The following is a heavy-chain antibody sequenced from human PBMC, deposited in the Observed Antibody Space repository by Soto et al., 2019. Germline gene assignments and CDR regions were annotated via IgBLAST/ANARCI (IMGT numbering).Heavy chain of an antibody. D-gene: IGHD6-13*01. Sequence: SETLSLTCTVSGGSISSYYWSWIRQPPGKGLEWIGYIYYSGSTNYNPSLKSRVTISVDTSKNQFSLKLSSVTAADTAVYYCARAKVYSSSWYYFDYWGQGTLVTVSS. CDR2: IYYSGST. V-gene: IGHV4-59*01. CDR3: ARAKVYSSSWYYFDY. CDR1: GGSISSYY. J-gene: IGHJ4*02.